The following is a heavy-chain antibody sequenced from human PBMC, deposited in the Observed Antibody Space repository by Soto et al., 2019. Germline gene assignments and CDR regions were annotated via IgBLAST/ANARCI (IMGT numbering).Heavy chain of an antibody. CDR3: ARQDGWAVASRRNWFDP. CDR1: GYSFADYW. CDR2: IDPSDSYS. J-gene: IGHJ5*02. D-gene: IGHD3-16*01. V-gene: IGHV5-10-1*03. Sequence: EVQLVQSGAEVKKPGESLRISCQGSGYSFADYWVAWVRQMPGKGLEWGGKIDPSDSYSNYNTSFQGHVTISVDKSINTAYLQWSSLKASDTGIYYCARQDGWAVASRRNWFDPWGQGTLVTVSS.